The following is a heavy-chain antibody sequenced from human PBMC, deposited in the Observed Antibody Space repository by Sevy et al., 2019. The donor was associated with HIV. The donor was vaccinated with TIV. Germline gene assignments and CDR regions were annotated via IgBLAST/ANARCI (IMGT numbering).Heavy chain of an antibody. D-gene: IGHD2-8*01. CDR1: GFTFSKYS. CDR2: LSFGCGEI. Sequence: GGSLRLSCAASGFTFSKYSMSWVRQPPGKGLEWVSTLSFGCGEINYADSVKGRFTISRHKSKSSVYLQMNNLRPEDTAVYYCAREGCTKPHDYWGQGTRVTVSS. J-gene: IGHJ4*02. V-gene: IGHV3-23*01. CDR3: AREGCTKPHDY.